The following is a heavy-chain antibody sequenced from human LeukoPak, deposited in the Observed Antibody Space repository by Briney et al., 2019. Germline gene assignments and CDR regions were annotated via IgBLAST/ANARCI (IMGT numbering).Heavy chain of an antibody. CDR1: GGTFSSYA. V-gene: IGHV1-69*04. Sequence: SVKVSCKASGGTFSSYAISWVRQAPGQGLEWMGRIIPILGIANYAQKFQGRVTITADKSTSTAYMELSSLRSEDTAVYYCARGSDCYDSSGYYGDYWGQGTLVTVSS. CDR3: ARGSDCYDSSGYYGDY. CDR2: IIPILGIA. J-gene: IGHJ4*02. D-gene: IGHD3-22*01.